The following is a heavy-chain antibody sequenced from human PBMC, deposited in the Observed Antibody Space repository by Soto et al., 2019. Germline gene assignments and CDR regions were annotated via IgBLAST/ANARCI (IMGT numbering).Heavy chain of an antibody. J-gene: IGHJ4*02. CDR3: SKSYSGFDYRFDY. CDR2: IGSNGDT. CDR1: GFTFTTYA. V-gene: IGHV3-64D*08. D-gene: IGHD5-12*01. Sequence: GGSLRLSCSASGFTFTTYAMYWVRQAPGRGLECVSAIGSNGDTYYADSVKGRFTISRDNSKNTLYLQMSSLRPEDTAVYYCSKSYSGFDYRFDYWGQGTLVTVSS.